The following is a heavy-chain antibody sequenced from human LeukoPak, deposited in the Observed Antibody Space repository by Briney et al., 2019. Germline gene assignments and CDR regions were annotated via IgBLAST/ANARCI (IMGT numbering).Heavy chain of an antibody. V-gene: IGHV4-39*01. CDR2: IYYRGDS. D-gene: IGHD6-6*01. CDR1: GGSITNNNYH. CDR3: TRLASGTPADY. Sequence: SETLSLICTVSGGSITNNNYHWGWVRQPPGKGLEWIASIYYRGDSYYNPSLKSRLTISVDTSENQFSLKLSSVTASDTAMYFCTRLASGTPADYWSQGTLVTVSS. J-gene: IGHJ4*02.